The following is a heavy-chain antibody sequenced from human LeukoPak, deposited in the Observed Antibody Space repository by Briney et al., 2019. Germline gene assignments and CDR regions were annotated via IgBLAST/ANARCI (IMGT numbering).Heavy chain of an antibody. Sequence: GGSLRLSCAASGFTFSSYGMHWVRQAPGKGLEWVAVISYDGSNKYYADSVKGRFTISRDNSKNTLYLQMNSLRAEDTAVYYCASPSSYYYYYMDVWGKGTTVTISS. D-gene: IGHD6-13*01. CDR3: ASPSSYYYYYMDV. J-gene: IGHJ6*03. CDR2: ISYDGSNK. CDR1: GFTFSSYG. V-gene: IGHV3-30*03.